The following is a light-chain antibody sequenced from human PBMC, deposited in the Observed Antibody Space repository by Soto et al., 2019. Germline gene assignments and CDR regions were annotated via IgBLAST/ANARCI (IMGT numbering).Light chain of an antibody. Sequence: QSALTQPASVSGSPGQSITISCTGTSSDVGGYKYVSWYQQHPGKAPKLILYEGGKRPSGVSDRFSGSKSGNTASLTISGLQAEDEADYYCSSYTTSSTLVFGTGTKLTVL. V-gene: IGLV2-14*01. CDR2: EGG. J-gene: IGLJ1*01. CDR1: SSDVGGYKY. CDR3: SSYTTSSTLV.